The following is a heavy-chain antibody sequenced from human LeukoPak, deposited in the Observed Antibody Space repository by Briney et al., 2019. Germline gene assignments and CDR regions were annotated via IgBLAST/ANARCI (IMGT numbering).Heavy chain of an antibody. V-gene: IGHV1-2*06. CDR3: ARMISVVVPAASYRGYYYYMDV. D-gene: IGHD2-2*01. J-gene: IGHJ6*03. CDR1: GYTFTGYY. Sequence: ASVKVSCKASGYTFTGYYMHWVRQAPGQGLEWMGRINPNSGGTNYAQKFQGRVTMTRDTSISTAYMELSRLRSDDTAVYYCARMISVVVPAASYRGYYYYMDVWGKGTTVTVSS. CDR2: INPNSGGT.